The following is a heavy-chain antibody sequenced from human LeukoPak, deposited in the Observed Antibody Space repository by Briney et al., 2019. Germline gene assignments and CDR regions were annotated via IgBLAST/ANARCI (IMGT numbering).Heavy chain of an antibody. CDR1: GFTFSSYA. CDR3: AKSQDGGRLFHFDY. V-gene: IGHV3-23*01. J-gene: IGHJ4*02. CDR2: ISGSGGST. D-gene: IGHD1-26*01. Sequence: AGGSLRLSCAASGFTFSSYAMSWVRQAPGKGLAWVSVISGSGGSTYSADSVKGRFTISRDNSKNTLYLQMNSLRAGDTAVYFCAKSQDGGRLFHFDYWGQGTLVTVSS.